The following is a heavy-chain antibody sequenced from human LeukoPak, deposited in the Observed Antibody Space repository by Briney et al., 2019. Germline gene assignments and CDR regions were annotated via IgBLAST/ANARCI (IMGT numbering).Heavy chain of an antibody. J-gene: IGHJ6*02. V-gene: IGHV4-30-4*01. Sequence: TPSETLSLTCTDSGGSISSGDYYWSWIRQPPGKGLEWIGYIYYSGSTYYNPSLKSRVTISVDTSKNQFSLKLSSVTAADTAVYYCARDMVFALPAATNYYYGMDVWGQGTTVTVSS. CDR2: IYYSGST. D-gene: IGHD2-2*01. CDR3: ARDMVFALPAATNYYYGMDV. CDR1: GGSISSGDYY.